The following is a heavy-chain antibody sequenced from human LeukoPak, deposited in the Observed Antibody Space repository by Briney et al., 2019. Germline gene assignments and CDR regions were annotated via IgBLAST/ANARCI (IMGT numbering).Heavy chain of an antibody. D-gene: IGHD3-10*01. V-gene: IGHV3-53*01. J-gene: IGHJ4*02. Sequence: GGSLRLSCAASGFTVSSNYMSWVRQAPGKGLEWVSVIYSGGSTYYADSVKGRFIISRDNPRNMLYLQMNSLRAEDTAVYYCAGASDYYGSGSYDNYWGQGTLVTVSS. CDR1: GFTVSSNY. CDR2: IYSGGST. CDR3: AGASDYYGSGSYDNY.